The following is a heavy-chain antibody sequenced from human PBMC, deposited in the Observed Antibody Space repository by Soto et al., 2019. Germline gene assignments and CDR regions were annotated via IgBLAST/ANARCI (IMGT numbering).Heavy chain of an antibody. CDR2: IIPIFGTA. CDR1: GGTFSSYA. J-gene: IGHJ6*02. D-gene: IGHD4-17*01. CDR3: ARADYGGNSYYYYGMDV. V-gene: IGHV1-69*06. Sequence: SVKVSCKASGGTFSSYAISWVRQAPGQGLEWMGGIIPIFGTANYAQKFQGRVTITADKSTSTAYMELSSLRSEDTAVYYCARADYGGNSYYYYGMDVWGQGTTVTVSS.